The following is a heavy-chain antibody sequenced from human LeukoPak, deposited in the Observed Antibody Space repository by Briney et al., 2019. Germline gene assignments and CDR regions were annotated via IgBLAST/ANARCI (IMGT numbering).Heavy chain of an antibody. D-gene: IGHD3-10*01. CDR3: AKDPAGFGELFHDY. J-gene: IGHJ4*02. CDR1: GYTFTNYY. V-gene: IGHV1-46*01. Sequence: ASVKVSCKASGYTFTNYYIHWVRQAPGQGLEWVGLINPNGGNTGYAQRFQGRVTVTTDTSTSTVFMELNSLQSEDTAVYYCAKDPAGFGELFHDYWGQGTLVTVSS. CDR2: INPNGGNT.